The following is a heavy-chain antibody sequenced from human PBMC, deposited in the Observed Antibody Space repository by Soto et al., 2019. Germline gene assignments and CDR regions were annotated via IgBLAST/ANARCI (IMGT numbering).Heavy chain of an antibody. Sequence: QVQLVQSGAEVKKPGSSVKVSCKASGGTFSSYAISWVRQAPGQGLEWMGGIIPIFGTANYAQKFQGRVTITADKSTSTAYMELSSLRSEDTAVYYCARGAEYYYDSSGYFNWFDPWGQGTLVTVSS. J-gene: IGHJ5*02. D-gene: IGHD3-22*01. V-gene: IGHV1-69*06. CDR2: IIPIFGTA. CDR3: ARGAEYYYDSSGYFNWFDP. CDR1: GGTFSSYA.